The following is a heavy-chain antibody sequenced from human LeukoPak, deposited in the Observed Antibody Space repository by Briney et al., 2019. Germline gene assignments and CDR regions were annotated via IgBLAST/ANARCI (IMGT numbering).Heavy chain of an antibody. CDR1: GFTVSSNY. Sequence: GGSLRLSCAASGFTVSSNYMSWVRQAPGKGLEWVSVIYSGGSTYYADSVKGRFTISRDNSKNTLYLQMNSLRAEGTAVYYCARGPGAVAGTVYFDYWGQGTLVTVSS. CDR2: IYSGGST. CDR3: ARGPGAVAGTVYFDY. D-gene: IGHD6-19*01. V-gene: IGHV3-53*01. J-gene: IGHJ4*02.